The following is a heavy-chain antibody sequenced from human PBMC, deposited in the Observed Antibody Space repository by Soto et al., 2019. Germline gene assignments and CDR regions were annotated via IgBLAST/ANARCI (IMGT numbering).Heavy chain of an antibody. J-gene: IGHJ4*02. V-gene: IGHV3-21*01. CDR2: ISSSGSYI. D-gene: IGHD3-10*01. CDR3: ASSPNVLLWCREPGVFDY. Sequence: EVQLVESGGGLVKPGGSLRLSCAASGFTFTTYSMTWVRQAPGKGLEWVSSISSSGSYIYYADSVKGRFTISRDNAKNSLYLQMNSLRPEDTAVYYCASSPNVLLWCREPGVFDYWGQGTLVTVSS. CDR1: GFTFTTYS.